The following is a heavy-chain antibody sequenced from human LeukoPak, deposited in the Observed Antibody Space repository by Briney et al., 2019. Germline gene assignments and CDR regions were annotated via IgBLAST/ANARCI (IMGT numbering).Heavy chain of an antibody. CDR2: TREDGRET. V-gene: IGHV3-7*01. J-gene: IGHJ4*02. CDR3: TKSLDY. Sequence: PGGSLRLSCVASGFTFSRSWMDWVRQVPGKGLEWVANTREDGRETYYVDSARGRFTISRDNAKNSLYLQVDRLRVEDTAIYYCTKSLDYCGQGTLVTVPS. CDR1: GFTFSRSW.